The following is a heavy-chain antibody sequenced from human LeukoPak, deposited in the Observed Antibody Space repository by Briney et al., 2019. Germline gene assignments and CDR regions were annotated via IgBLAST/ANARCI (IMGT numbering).Heavy chain of an antibody. CDR1: GFTFSNYY. Sequence: GGSPRLSCAASGFTFSNYYMNWVRQAPGKGLEWVSYISDSSNTMYYADSVKGRFTISRDNAKNSLYLQVHSLRVEDTAVYYCARDQGGGTFDIWGQGTMVTVSS. D-gene: IGHD3-16*01. V-gene: IGHV3-48*01. J-gene: IGHJ3*02. CDR3: ARDQGGGTFDI. CDR2: ISDSSNTM.